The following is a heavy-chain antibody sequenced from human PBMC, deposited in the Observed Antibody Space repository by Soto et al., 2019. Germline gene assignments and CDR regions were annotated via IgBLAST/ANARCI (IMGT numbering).Heavy chain of an antibody. V-gene: IGHV4-34*01. CDR3: ARAINWNASAYYYYYMDV. J-gene: IGHJ6*03. CDR2: INHSGST. D-gene: IGHD1-20*01. Sequence: PSETLSLTCAVYGGSFSGYYWSWIRQPPGKGLEWIGEINHSGSTNYNPSLKSRVTISVDTSENQFSLKLSSVTAADTAVYYCARAINWNASAYYYYYMDVWGKGTTVTVSS. CDR1: GGSFSGYY.